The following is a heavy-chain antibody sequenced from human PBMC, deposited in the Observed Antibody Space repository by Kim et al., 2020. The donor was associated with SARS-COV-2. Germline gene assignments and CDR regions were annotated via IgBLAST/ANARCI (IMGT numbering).Heavy chain of an antibody. V-gene: IGHV3-13*01. J-gene: IGHJ3*02. D-gene: IGHD6-13*01. Sequence: PGSVKGRFTISRENAKNSLYLQMNSLRAGDTAVYYCARAIAAASGSAFDIWGQGTMVTVSS. CDR3: ARAIAAASGSAFDI.